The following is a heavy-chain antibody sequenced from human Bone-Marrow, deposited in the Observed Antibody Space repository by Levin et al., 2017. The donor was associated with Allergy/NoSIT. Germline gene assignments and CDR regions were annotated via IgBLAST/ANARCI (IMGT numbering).Heavy chain of an antibody. CDR1: GFTFNNDW. J-gene: IGHJ4*02. D-gene: IGHD2-15*01. Sequence: GGSLRLSCAASGFTFNNDWLNWARQAPGKGLEWIALIKRKIDGETTDYAAPVKGRFTVSRDDSRNTVTLQMNSLKIEDTAVYYCIRGSGTHWGQGTLVTVSS. CDR3: IRGSGTH. CDR2: IKRKIDGETT. V-gene: IGHV3-15*01.